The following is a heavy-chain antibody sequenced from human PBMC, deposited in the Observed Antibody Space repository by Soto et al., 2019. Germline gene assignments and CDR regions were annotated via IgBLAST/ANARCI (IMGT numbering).Heavy chain of an antibody. V-gene: IGHV3-74*01. CDR2: LNDDGRST. D-gene: IGHD3-22*01. CDR3: ARGYGVGHDTKGYARH. CDR1: GFTFSSYW. J-gene: IGHJ4*02. Sequence: EVHLVESGGGLVQPGGSLRLSCAASGFTFSSYWMHWVRQAPGKGLVWVSRLNDDGRSTSYADSVRGRFTISRDNAKNTLELQMNSLRAEDTAVYYCARGYGVGHDTKGYARHWGQGTLVTGSS.